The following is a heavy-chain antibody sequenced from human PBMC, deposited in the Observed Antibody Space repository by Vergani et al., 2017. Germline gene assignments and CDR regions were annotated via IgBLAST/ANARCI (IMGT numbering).Heavy chain of an antibody. V-gene: IGHV4-59*01. CDR2: IYYSGST. D-gene: IGHD5-18*01. Sequence: QVQLQESGPGLVKPSETLSLTCTVSGGSISSYYWSWIRQPPGKGLEWIGYIYYSGSTNYNPSLQSRVTISVDTSKNQFSLKLSSVTAADTAVYYCAREGDTAMGDAFDIWGQGTMVTVSS. J-gene: IGHJ3*02. CDR3: AREGDTAMGDAFDI. CDR1: GGSISSYY.